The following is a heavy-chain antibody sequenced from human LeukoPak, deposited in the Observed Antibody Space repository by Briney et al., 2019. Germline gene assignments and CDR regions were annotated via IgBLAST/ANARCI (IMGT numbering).Heavy chain of an antibody. CDR1: EFTFRSYW. Sequence: GGSLRLSCTASEFTFRSYWMHWVRQAPGKGLVWVSRINLDGSTTNYADSVKGRFTISRDNAKNTLYLQMNSLRAEDTAVYYCATPAVLYYYYYMAVWGKGTTVTVSS. J-gene: IGHJ6*03. D-gene: IGHD6-6*01. CDR2: INLDGSTT. CDR3: ATPAVLYYYYYMAV. V-gene: IGHV3-74*01.